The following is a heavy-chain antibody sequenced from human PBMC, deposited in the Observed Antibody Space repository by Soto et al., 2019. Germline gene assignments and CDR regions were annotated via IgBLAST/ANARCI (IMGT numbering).Heavy chain of an antibody. CDR1: GGSFSGYY. D-gene: IGHD2-2*01. CDR2: INHSGST. CDR3: ARLLGYCSSTSCYAPYYFDY. V-gene: IGHV4-34*01. J-gene: IGHJ4*02. Sequence: SETLSLTCAVYGGSFSGYYGSWIRQPPGKGLEWIGEINHSGSTNYNPSLKSRVTLSVDTSNKQFSLKLSSVTAADTAVYYCARLLGYCSSTSCYAPYYFDYWGQGTLVTVSS.